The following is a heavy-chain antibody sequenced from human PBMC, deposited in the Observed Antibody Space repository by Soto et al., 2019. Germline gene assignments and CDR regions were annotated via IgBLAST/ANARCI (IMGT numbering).Heavy chain of an antibody. J-gene: IGHJ4*02. CDR1: GFTFSSYA. CDR2: ISGSGGST. CDR3: AKVSFYDYVWGSYRTNFDY. Sequence: GGSLRLSCAASGFTFSSYAMSWVRQAPGKGLEWVSAISGSGGSTYYADSVKGRFTISRDNSKNTLYLQMNSLRAEDTAVYYCAKVSFYDYVWGSYRTNFDYWGQGTLVTVSS. D-gene: IGHD3-16*02. V-gene: IGHV3-23*01.